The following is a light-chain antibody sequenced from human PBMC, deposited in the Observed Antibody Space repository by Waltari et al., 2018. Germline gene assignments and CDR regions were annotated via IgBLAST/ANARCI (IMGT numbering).Light chain of an antibody. V-gene: IGLV2-14*03. J-gene: IGLJ1*01. CDR2: DVS. CDR1: SSDVGGYNY. CDR3: SSYTCSYTYV. Sequence: QSALTQPASVSGSPGQSITISCTGTSSDVGGYNYVSWYQQHPGKAPKFMIYDVSNRPSGVSNRFSGSKSGNTASLTISGLQAEDEADYYCSSYTCSYTYVFGTGTKVTVL.